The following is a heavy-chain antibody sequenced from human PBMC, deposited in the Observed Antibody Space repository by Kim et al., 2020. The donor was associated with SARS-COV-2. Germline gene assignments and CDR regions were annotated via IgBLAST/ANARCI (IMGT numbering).Heavy chain of an antibody. CDR3: ARDLRITDNWFDP. D-gene: IGHD1-20*01. CDR1: GFTFSSYG. J-gene: IGHJ5*02. CDR2: IWYDGSNK. V-gene: IGHV3-33*01. Sequence: GGSLRLSWAASGFTFSSYGMHWVRQAPGKGLEWVAVIWYDGSNKYYADSVKGRFTISRDNSKNTLYLQMNSLRAEDTAVYYCARDLRITDNWFDPWGQGTLVTVSS.